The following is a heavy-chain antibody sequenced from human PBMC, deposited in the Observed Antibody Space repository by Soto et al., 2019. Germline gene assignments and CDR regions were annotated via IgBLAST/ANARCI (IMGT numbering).Heavy chain of an antibody. V-gene: IGHV3-23*01. Sequence: VQLLESGGGLVQPGGSLRLSCAASGFTFSSYAMSWVRQAPGKGLEWVSAISGSGGSTYYADSVKGRFTISRDNSKNTLYLKMNSLRAEDTAVYYCAKEAPPYCGGDCNWFDPWGQGTLVTVSS. CDR1: GFTFSSYA. CDR2: ISGSGGST. CDR3: AKEAPPYCGGDCNWFDP. J-gene: IGHJ5*02. D-gene: IGHD2-21*02.